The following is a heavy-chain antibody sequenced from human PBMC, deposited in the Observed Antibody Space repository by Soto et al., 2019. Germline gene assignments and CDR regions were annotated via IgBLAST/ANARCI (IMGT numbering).Heavy chain of an antibody. CDR3: AKLWFGEASFDD. D-gene: IGHD3-10*01. CDR2: ISCDGSNK. V-gene: IGHV3-30*18. Sequence: QVQLVESGGGVVQPGRSLRLSCAASGFTFSSYGMHWVRQAPGKGLEWVAVISCDGSNKYYADSVKGRFTISRDNSKNTLYLQMNSLRAEDTAVYYCAKLWFGEASFDDWLQGTLVTVSS. J-gene: IGHJ4*02. CDR1: GFTFSSYG.